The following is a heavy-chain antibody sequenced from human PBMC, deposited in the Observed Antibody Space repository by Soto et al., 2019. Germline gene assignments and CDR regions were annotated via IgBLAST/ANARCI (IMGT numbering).Heavy chain of an antibody. D-gene: IGHD1-1*01. V-gene: IGHV4-30-4*01. Sequence: PSETLSLTCTVSGGSISSGDYYWRWIRQPPGKGLEWIGYIYYSGSTYYNPSLKSRVTISVDTSKNQFSLKLSSVTAADTAVYYCARVSTTEYYFDYWGQGTLVTVSS. CDR2: IYYSGST. J-gene: IGHJ4*02. CDR3: ARVSTTEYYFDY. CDR1: GGSISSGDYY.